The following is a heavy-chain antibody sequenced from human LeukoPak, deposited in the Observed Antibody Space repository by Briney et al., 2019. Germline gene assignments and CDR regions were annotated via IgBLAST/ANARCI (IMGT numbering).Heavy chain of an antibody. V-gene: IGHV4-39*07. CDR3: ARGRDGYNFVRAPYNWFDP. CDR2: IYYSGST. D-gene: IGHD5-24*01. J-gene: IGHJ5*02. Sequence: PSETLSLTCTVSGGSISSSSYYWGWIRQPPGTGLEWIGSIYYSGSTYYNPSLKSRVTISVDTSKNQFSLKLSSVTAAGTAVYYCARGRDGYNFVRAPYNWFDPWGQGTLVTVSS. CDR1: GGSISSSSYY.